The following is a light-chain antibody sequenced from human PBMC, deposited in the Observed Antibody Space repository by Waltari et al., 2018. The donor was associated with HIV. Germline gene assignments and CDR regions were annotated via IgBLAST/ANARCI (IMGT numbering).Light chain of an antibody. V-gene: IGLV1-47*01. CDR1: NSNIGSTF. CDR3: ATWDDILSGYL. Sequence: QSVPTQPPSASGTPGQRVAIPCSGSNSNIGSTFVSWYQQLPGTAPKLLIYKDNQRPSGVPERFSASKSGSSSSLAISGLRSEDEAEYYCATWDDILSGYLFGTGTKVTVL. CDR2: KDN. J-gene: IGLJ1*01.